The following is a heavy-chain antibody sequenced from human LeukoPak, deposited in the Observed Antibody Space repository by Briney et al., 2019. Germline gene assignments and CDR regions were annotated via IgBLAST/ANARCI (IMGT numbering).Heavy chain of an antibody. CDR3: ARVNTIFGVDIVSLGAEFEF. CDR1: GFTFSTYA. D-gene: IGHD3-3*02. Sequence: PGGSLRLSCGASGFTFSTYAMHWVRQAPGKGLECVSLISYDGTTKDYADSVKGRFTISRDNSNDTLYLQMNSLRPEDTALYYCARVNTIFGVDIVSLGAEFEFWGQGTLVTVSS. V-gene: IGHV3-30*03. CDR2: ISYDGTTK. J-gene: IGHJ4*02.